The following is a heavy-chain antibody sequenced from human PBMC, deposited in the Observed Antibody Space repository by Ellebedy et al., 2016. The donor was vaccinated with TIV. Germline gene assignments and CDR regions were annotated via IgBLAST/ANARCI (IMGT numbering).Heavy chain of an antibody. CDR2: MYYSGST. V-gene: IGHV4-39*01. J-gene: IGHJ3*02. D-gene: IGHD6-19*01. Sequence: SETLSLTXSVSGGSISTSSYYCGWIRQSPGKGLVWIASMYYSGSTNYNPSLKSRVTISVDTSKNQLSLNLSSVTAADTAVYYCARGPGYSSRWSDAFDIWGQGTMVTVSS. CDR1: GGSISTSSYY. CDR3: ARGPGYSSRWSDAFDI.